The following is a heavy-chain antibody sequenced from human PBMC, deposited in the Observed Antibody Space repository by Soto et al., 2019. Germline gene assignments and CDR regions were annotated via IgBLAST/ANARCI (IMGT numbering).Heavy chain of an antibody. CDR2: IHAGNGKT. D-gene: IGHD2-2*01. V-gene: IGHV1-3*01. CDR3: VRDSSYDY. Sequence: ASVKVSCKASGYTFTSYAMHWVRQAPGHRLEWLGWIHAGNGKTKYSPKFQGRVTITRDTSASTTYMELSSLRSEDTAVYYCVRDSSYDYWGQGTLVTVSS. CDR1: GYTFTSYA. J-gene: IGHJ4*02.